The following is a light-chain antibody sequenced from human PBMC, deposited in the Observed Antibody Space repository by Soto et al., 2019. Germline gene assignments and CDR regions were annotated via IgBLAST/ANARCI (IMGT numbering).Light chain of an antibody. V-gene: IGKV1-39*01. CDR1: QSISSY. J-gene: IGKJ2*01. CDR3: QQSYSTPYT. Sequence: DIQMTQSPSSLSASVGDRVTITCRASQSISSYLNWFQLKPGKAPKLLIYAASTLQSWLPSSFSGSGSGTDFTLTISSLQPEDFATYYCQQSYSTPYTFGQGTKLEIK. CDR2: AAS.